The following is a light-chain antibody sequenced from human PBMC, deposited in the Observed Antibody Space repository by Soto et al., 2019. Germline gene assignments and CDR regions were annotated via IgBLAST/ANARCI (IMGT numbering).Light chain of an antibody. CDR3: QQYNSYPFS. Sequence: DFQMTQSPSTLSASVGDRVTLTCRASQSISSWLAWYQQKPGKAPKLLIYKASSLESGVPSRFSGSGSGTEFTPTISSLQPDDFATYYCQQYNSYPFSFGPGTKVDIK. CDR1: QSISSW. V-gene: IGKV1-5*03. J-gene: IGKJ3*01. CDR2: KAS.